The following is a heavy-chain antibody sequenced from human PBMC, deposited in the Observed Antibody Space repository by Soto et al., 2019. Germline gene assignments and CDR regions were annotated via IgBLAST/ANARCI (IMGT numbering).Heavy chain of an antibody. J-gene: IGHJ3*02. D-gene: IGHD3-22*01. CDR1: GFTFSSYS. Sequence: GGSLRLSCAASGFTFSSYSMNWVRQAPGKGLEWVSYISSSSSTIYYADSVKGRFTISRDNAKNSLYLQMNSLRAEDTAVYYCARDFYDSSADAFDIWGQGTMVTVSS. CDR3: ARDFYDSSADAFDI. CDR2: ISSSSSTI. V-gene: IGHV3-48*01.